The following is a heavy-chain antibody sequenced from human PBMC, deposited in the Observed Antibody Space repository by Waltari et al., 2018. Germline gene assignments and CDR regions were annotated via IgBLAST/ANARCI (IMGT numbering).Heavy chain of an antibody. V-gene: IGHV1-69-2*01. CDR1: GYTFTDYY. D-gene: IGHD2-15*01. CDR2: VDPEDGET. J-gene: IGHJ4*02. Sequence: VQLVQSGAEGKKTGATVKIICKVSGYTFTDYYMHWVQQAPGKGLEWMGLVDPEDGETIYAEKFQGRVTITADTSTDTAYMELSSLRSEDTAVYYCATVGSYCSGGSCYDYWGQGTLVTVSS. CDR3: ATVGSYCSGGSCYDY.